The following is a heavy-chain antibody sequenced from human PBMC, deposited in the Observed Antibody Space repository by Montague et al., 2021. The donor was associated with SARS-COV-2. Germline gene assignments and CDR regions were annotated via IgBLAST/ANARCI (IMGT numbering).Heavy chain of an antibody. CDR1: GRSISSCY. J-gene: IGHJ4*02. CDR3: ARVGFRYCSGGSCYRAFDY. Sequence: SETLSLTCTVSGRSISSCYWSWIRQPPGKGLEWIGYIYYSGSTNYNPSLKSRVTISVDTSKNQFSLKLSSVTAADTAVYYCARVGFRYCSGGSCYRAFDYWGQGTLVTVSP. CDR2: IYYSGST. D-gene: IGHD2-15*01. V-gene: IGHV4-59*01.